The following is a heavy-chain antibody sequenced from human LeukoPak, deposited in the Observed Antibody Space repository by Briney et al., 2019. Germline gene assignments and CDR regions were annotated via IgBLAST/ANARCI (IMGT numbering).Heavy chain of an antibody. J-gene: IGHJ4*02. V-gene: IGHV1-18*01. Sequence: ASVKVSCKASGYTFTSYGISWVRQAPGQGLEWMGWISAYNGNTNYAQKLQGRVTMTTGTSTSTAYMELRSLRSDDPAVYYCARDRGFWSGYDLDYWGQGTLVTVSS. CDR3: ARDRGFWSGYDLDY. D-gene: IGHD3-3*01. CDR1: GYTFTSYG. CDR2: ISAYNGNT.